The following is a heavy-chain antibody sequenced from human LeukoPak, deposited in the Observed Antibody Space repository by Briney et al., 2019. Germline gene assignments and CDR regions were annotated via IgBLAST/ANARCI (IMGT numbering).Heavy chain of an antibody. CDR1: GGSFSGYY. CDR2: INHSGST. J-gene: IGHJ6*04. CDR3: ARGRVNYGSGSYVDV. V-gene: IGHV4-34*01. Sequence: SETLSLTCAVYGGSFSGYYWSWLRQPPGKGLEWIGEINHSGSTNYNPSLKSRVTISVDTSKNQFSLKLSSVTAADTAVYYCARGRVNYGSGSYVDVWGKGTTVTVSS. D-gene: IGHD3-10*01.